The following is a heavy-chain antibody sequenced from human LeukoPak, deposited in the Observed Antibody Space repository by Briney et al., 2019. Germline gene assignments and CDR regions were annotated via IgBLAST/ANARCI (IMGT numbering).Heavy chain of an antibody. J-gene: IGHJ4*02. D-gene: IGHD2-2*02. CDR2: IWYDGSNK. Sequence: GSLRLSCAASGFTFSSYGMHWVRQAPGKGLEWVAIIWYDGSNKYYADSVKGRFTISRDNSKNTLYLQMNSLRAEDTAVYYCARDGIVVVPAAISISGNYFDYWGQGTLVTVSS. CDR1: GFTFSSYG. CDR3: ARDGIVVVPAAISISGNYFDY. V-gene: IGHV3-33*01.